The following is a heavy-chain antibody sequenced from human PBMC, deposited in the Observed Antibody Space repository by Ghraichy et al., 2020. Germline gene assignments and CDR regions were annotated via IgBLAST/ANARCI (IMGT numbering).Heavy chain of an antibody. D-gene: IGHD2-2*01. CDR2: IKQDGSEK. CDR1: GFTFSSYW. CDR3: ARDNTEDIVVVPAAIHLDY. J-gene: IGHJ4*02. V-gene: IGHV3-7*01. Sequence: GSLRLSCAASGFTFSSYWMSWVRQAPGKGLEWVANIKQDGSEKYYVDSVKGRFTISRDNAKNSLYLQMNSLRAEDTAVYYCARDNTEDIVVVPAAIHLDYWGQGTLVTVSS.